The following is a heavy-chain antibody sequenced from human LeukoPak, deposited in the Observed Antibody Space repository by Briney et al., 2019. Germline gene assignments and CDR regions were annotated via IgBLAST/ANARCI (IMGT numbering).Heavy chain of an antibody. CDR3: AVRDSGSSCLRVDY. CDR1: GYIFTNYG. D-gene: IGHD3-10*01. CDR2: INTNSGEP. J-gene: IGHJ4*02. V-gene: IGHV7-4-1*02. Sequence: ASVKVSCKASGYIFTNYGMNWVRQAPGQGPEWVGWINTNSGEPMYAQGFKGRFVISMDTSVSTAYLQINSLKTEDSAVYYCAVRDSGSSCLRVDYWGQGTLVSVSS.